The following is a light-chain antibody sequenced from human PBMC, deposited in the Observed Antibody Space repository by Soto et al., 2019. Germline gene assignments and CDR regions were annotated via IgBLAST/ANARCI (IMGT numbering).Light chain of an antibody. Sequence: QSALTQPPSASGSPGQSVTISCTGTSSDVGGYDYVSWYQQHPGKAPKLMIYEVTIRPSGVSDRFSGSKSGNTASLTVSGLQAEDEADYYCSSYIGGNPSYVFGTGTKVTVL. V-gene: IGLV2-8*01. J-gene: IGLJ1*01. CDR1: SSDVGGYDY. CDR3: SSYIGGNPSYV. CDR2: EVT.